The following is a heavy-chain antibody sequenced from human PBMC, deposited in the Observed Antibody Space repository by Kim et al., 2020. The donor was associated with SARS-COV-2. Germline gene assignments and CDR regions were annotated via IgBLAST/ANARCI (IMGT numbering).Heavy chain of an antibody. V-gene: IGHV3-23*01. Sequence: GKGRFTISRANSKTTLYLQMNSLRAEDTAVYYCAKGPVGSSWYSLSFADYWGQGTLVTVSS. J-gene: IGHJ4*02. CDR3: AKGPVGSSWYSLSFADY. D-gene: IGHD6-13*01.